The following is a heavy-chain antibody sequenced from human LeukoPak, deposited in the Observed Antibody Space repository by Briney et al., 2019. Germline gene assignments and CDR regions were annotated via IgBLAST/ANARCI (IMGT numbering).Heavy chain of an antibody. V-gene: IGHV3-48*01. Sequence: PGGSLRLSCAASGFTFSSHSMNWVRQAPGKGLEWVSYISSSSTIYYADSVKGRFTISRDNSKNTLYLQLNSLGAEDTAVYYCAAQPCSVGRCYLDYWGQGTLVTVSS. CDR3: AAQPCSVGRCYLDY. D-gene: IGHD2-15*01. CDR1: GFTFSSHS. J-gene: IGHJ4*02. CDR2: ISSSSTI.